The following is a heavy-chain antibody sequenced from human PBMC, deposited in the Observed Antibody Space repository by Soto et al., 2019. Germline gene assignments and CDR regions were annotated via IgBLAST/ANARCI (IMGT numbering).Heavy chain of an antibody. V-gene: IGHV4-30-4*01. Sequence: QVELQESGPGLVKPSQTLSLTCTVSGGSISSGDYYWSWIRQPPGKGLEWIGYIYYSGSTYYNPSLKSRVTISVDTSKNQFSLKLSSVTAADTAVCYCARSSSSSDPYFDYWGQGTLVTVSS. D-gene: IGHD6-6*01. J-gene: IGHJ4*02. CDR2: IYYSGST. CDR3: ARSSSSSDPYFDY. CDR1: GGSISSGDYY.